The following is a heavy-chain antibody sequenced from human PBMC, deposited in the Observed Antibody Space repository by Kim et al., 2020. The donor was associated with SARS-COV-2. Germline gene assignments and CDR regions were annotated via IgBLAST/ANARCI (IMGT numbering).Heavy chain of an antibody. CDR2: VNLGNGDT. CDR3: AGLERSGDVDY. D-gene: IGHD6-25*01. V-gene: IGHV1-3*01. CDR1: GYTFTMYW. J-gene: IGHJ4*02. Sequence: ASVKVSCKTSGYTFTMYWVHWVRQAPGQGLEWMGWVNLGNGDTKYSQKFQDRVTITRDASASTAYMELRRLRLEDTAMYYCAGLERSGDVDYWGQGTLVSVSS.